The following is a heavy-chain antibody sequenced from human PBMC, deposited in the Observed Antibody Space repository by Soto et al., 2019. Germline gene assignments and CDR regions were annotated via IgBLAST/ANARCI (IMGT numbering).Heavy chain of an antibody. Sequence: PGGSLRLSCAASGFTFSSYWMSWVRQAPGKGLEWVANIKQDGSEKYYVDSVKGRFTISRDNAKNSLYLQMNSLRAEDTAVYYCARDSYPRWYGSDWYFELWGRGTLVTVSS. CDR3: ARDSYPRWYGSDWYFEL. CDR1: GFTFSSYW. D-gene: IGHD6-13*01. V-gene: IGHV3-7*01. J-gene: IGHJ2*01. CDR2: IKQDGSEK.